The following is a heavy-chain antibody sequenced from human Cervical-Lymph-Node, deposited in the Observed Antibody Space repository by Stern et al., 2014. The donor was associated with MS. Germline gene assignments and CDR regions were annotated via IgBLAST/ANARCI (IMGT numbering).Heavy chain of an antibody. CDR2: MYRSGSS. Sequence: QVQLQESGPGLVQPSGTLSLTCAVSGDSISSTYWWTWVRQSPGKGLEWIGKMYRSGSSDYTPPLKIRVTISLDKSKNQFSLKLTSVTAADTAVYYCARKVAYDAFDIWGQGTMVTVSS. CDR3: ARKVAYDAFDI. J-gene: IGHJ3*02. V-gene: IGHV4-4*02. CDR1: GDSISSTYW.